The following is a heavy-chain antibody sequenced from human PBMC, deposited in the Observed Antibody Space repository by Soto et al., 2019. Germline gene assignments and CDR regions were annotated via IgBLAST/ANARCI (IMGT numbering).Heavy chain of an antibody. V-gene: IGHV3-23*01. D-gene: IGHD6-13*01. J-gene: IGHJ4*02. Sequence: EVQLLESGGGLIQPGESLRLSCAASGFTFASYAMSWVRQAPGKGLEWVAGISGSGAGTYYADSVKGRFTISRDNSKNTLYVQMNSLRAEDTAVYYCAKDRIDAPDTAPYFFDLWGQGTLVTVSS. CDR1: GFTFASYA. CDR3: AKDRIDAPDTAPYFFDL. CDR2: ISGSGAGT.